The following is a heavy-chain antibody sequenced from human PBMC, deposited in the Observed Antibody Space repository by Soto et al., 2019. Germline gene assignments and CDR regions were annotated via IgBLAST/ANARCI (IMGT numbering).Heavy chain of an antibody. D-gene: IGHD6-13*01. CDR3: AKIGTQSWNYDDY. CDR1: GFTFSSYA. Sequence: GGSLRLSCAASGFTFSSYAMSWVPQAPGKGLEWVSAISGSGGSTYYADSVKGRFTISRDNSKNTLYLQMNSLRAEDTAVYYCAKIGTQSWNYDDYWGQGPLFTVSS. J-gene: IGHJ4*02. CDR2: ISGSGGST. V-gene: IGHV3-23*01.